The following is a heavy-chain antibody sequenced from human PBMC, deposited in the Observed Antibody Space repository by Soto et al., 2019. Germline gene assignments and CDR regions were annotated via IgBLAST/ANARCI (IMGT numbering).Heavy chain of an antibody. V-gene: IGHV3-13*01. D-gene: IGHD3-10*01. J-gene: IGHJ6*02. CDR2: IGTAGDT. CDR3: ARERRVVRGVINYYYYGMDV. CDR1: GFTFSSYD. Sequence: GGSLRLSCAASGFTFSSYDMHWVRQATGKGLEWVSAIGTAGDTYYPGSVKGRFTISRENAKNSLYLQMSSLRAGDTAVYYCARERRVVRGVINYYYYGMDVWGQGTTVTVSS.